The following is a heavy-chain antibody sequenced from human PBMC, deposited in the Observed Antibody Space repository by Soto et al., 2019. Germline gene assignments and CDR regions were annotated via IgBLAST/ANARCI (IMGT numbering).Heavy chain of an antibody. V-gene: IGHV1-2*02. CDR3: ASFGPYSSSWYWNYCYYGMDV. Sequence: VASVKVSCKASGYTFTGYYMHWVRQAPGQGLEWMGWINPNSGGTNYAQKFQGRVTMTRDTSISTAYMELSRLRSDDTAVYYCASFGPYSSSWYWNYCYYGMDVWGQGTTVTVSS. CDR2: INPNSGGT. D-gene: IGHD6-13*01. J-gene: IGHJ6*02. CDR1: GYTFTGYY.